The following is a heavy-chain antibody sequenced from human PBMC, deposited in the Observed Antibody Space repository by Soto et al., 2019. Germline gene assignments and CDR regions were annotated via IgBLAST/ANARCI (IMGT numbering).Heavy chain of an antibody. V-gene: IGHV1-69*02. CDR3: ASPPSTGPTSGYWFDE. CDR2: IIPILDIT. D-gene: IGHD1-7*01. J-gene: IGHJ4*02. CDR1: GGTFSSYP. Sequence: QVQLVQSGAEVKKPGSSVKVSCKASGGTFSSYPISWVRQAPGQGLEWMGRIIPILDITDYAQRFQGRVTITADKSTSTADTELSSLRPDNPPVYYWASPPSTGPTSGYWFDEWGRGTLVTVSS.